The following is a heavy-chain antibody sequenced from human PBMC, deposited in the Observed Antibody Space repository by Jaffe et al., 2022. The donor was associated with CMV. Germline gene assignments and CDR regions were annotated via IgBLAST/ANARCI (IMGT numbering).Heavy chain of an antibody. Sequence: QVQLVQSGAEVKKPGSSVKVSCKASGGTFSSYAISWVRQAPGQGLEWMGRIIPILGIANYAQKFQGRVTITADKSTSTAYMELSSLRSEDTAVYYCARVYSSSPGPFDYWGQGTLVTVSS. D-gene: IGHD6-6*01. CDR1: GGTFSSYA. J-gene: IGHJ4*02. CDR3: ARVYSSSPGPFDY. CDR2: IIPILGIA. V-gene: IGHV1-69*09.